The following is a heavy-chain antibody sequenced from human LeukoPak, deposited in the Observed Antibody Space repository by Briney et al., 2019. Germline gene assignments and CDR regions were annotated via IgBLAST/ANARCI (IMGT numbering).Heavy chain of an antibody. CDR2: ISSSSTYI. J-gene: IGHJ4*02. CDR1: GFTFSSYT. CDR3: ARDWVRSSCTD. D-gene: IGHD6-13*01. V-gene: IGHV3-21*01. Sequence: GGSLRLSCAASGFTFSSYTMNWVRQAPGKGLEWVSSISSSSTYIYYADSVKGRFTISRDNAKNSLHLQMNSLRADDTAVYYCARDWVRSSCTDWGQGTLVTVSS.